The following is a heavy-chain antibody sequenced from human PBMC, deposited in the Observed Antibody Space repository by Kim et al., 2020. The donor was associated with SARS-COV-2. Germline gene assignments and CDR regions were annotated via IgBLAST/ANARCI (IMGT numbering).Heavy chain of an antibody. Sequence: GGSLRLSCAASGFTFSSYAMSWVRQAPGKGLEWVSAIGGSGGSTYYADSVKGRFTISRDNSKNTLYLQMNSLRAEDTAVYYCAKYSGSGSLLYYFDYWGQGTLVTVSS. CDR1: GFTFSSYA. V-gene: IGHV3-23*01. CDR3: AKYSGSGSLLYYFDY. CDR2: IGGSGGST. D-gene: IGHD3-10*01. J-gene: IGHJ4*02.